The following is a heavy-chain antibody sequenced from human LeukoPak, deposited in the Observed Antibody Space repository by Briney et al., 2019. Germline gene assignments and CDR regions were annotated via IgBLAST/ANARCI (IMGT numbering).Heavy chain of an antibody. Sequence: PSETLSLTCTVSGGSISSSSYYWGWIRQPPGKGLEWIGSIYYSGSTYYNPSLKSRVTISVDTSKNQFSLKLSSVTAADTAVYYCASFPKYYYDSSGRRAFDICGQGTMVTVSS. D-gene: IGHD3-22*01. J-gene: IGHJ3*02. V-gene: IGHV4-39*01. CDR2: IYYSGST. CDR1: GGSISSSSYY. CDR3: ASFPKYYYDSSGRRAFDI.